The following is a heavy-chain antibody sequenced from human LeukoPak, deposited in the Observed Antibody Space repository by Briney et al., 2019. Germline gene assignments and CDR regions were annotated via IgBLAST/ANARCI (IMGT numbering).Heavy chain of an antibody. V-gene: IGHV4-61*02. D-gene: IGHD3-22*01. CDR1: GGLISSGSYY. J-gene: IGHJ6*03. CDR2: MYTSGST. CDR3: ARGAMIVVVPYYYYYMDV. Sequence: SETLSLTCTVSGGLISSGSYYWSWIRQPAGKGLEWIGRMYTSGSTNYNPSLKSRVTISVDTSKNQFSLKLSSVTAADTAVYYCARGAMIVVVPYYYYYMDVWGKGTTVTISS.